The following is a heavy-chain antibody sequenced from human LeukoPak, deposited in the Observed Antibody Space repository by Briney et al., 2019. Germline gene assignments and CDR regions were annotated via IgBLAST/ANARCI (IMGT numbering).Heavy chain of an antibody. CDR2: ISSSGSTI. Sequence: TRGSLRLSCAASGFTFSDYYMSWIRQAPGKGLEWVSYISSSGSTIYYADSVKGRFTISRDNAKNSLYLQMNSLRAEDTAVYYCARDGVYSYGHTDYWGQGTLVTVSS. V-gene: IGHV3-11*04. CDR3: ARDGVYSYGHTDY. J-gene: IGHJ4*02. D-gene: IGHD5-18*01. CDR1: GFTFSDYY.